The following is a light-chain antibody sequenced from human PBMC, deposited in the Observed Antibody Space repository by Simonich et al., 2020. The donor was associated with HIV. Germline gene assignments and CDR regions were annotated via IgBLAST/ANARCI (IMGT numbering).Light chain of an antibody. Sequence: EIVLTQSPGTLSSSPGERATLSCRASQSVSSTYLAWYQQKPGQAHRLLIYGASSRATGIPDRFSGSGSGTDFTLTISSLQAEDVPVYYCQQYYSVPYTFGQGTKLEIK. CDR1: QSVSSTY. CDR2: GAS. V-gene: IGKV3-20*01. CDR3: QQYYSVPYT. J-gene: IGKJ2*01.